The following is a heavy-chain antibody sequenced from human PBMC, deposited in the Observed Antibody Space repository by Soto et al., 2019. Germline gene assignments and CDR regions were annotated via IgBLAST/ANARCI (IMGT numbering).Heavy chain of an antibody. CDR3: ARRALSSGWGYFQH. D-gene: IGHD6-19*01. V-gene: IGHV4-34*01. CDR1: GGSFIGSY. Sequence: QVQLQQWGAGLMKPSETLSLTCDVYGGSFIGSYWSWIRQPPGKGLEWIGEINNSGSTNYNPSLKSRVTILVDTSKDQFSLRLSSVTAADTAVYYCARRALSSGWGYFQHWGQGTLVTVSS. CDR2: INNSGST. J-gene: IGHJ1*01.